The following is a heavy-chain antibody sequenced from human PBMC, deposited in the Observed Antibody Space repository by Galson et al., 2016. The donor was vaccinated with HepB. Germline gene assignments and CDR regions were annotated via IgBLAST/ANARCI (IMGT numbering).Heavy chain of an antibody. D-gene: IGHD3-10*01. J-gene: IGHJ4*02. Sequence: SLRLSCAASGFTFNAHWMNWVRQAPGKGLEWVANIRGDGIVSYYAESVRGRFTIPSDNAKNSLYLQMNGLRVDETAVYYCSREMTGSYFDWGQGTLVTVSS. CDR1: GFTFNAHW. V-gene: IGHV3-7*01. CDR3: SREMTGSYFD. CDR2: IRGDGIVS.